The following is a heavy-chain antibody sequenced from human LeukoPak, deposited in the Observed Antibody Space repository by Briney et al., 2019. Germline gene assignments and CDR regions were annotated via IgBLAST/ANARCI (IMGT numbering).Heavy chain of an antibody. D-gene: IGHD4-11*01. V-gene: IGHV3-33*08. J-gene: IGHJ4*02. Sequence: GRSLRLSCAGSGFTYSHYGMHWVRQAPGKGLEWVAVIWSDGTGKYYSDAVKGRFTISRDNFRNTLYLQMNSLRGEDTAVYYCAREAERGFDYSNSLKYWGQGTLVTVSS. CDR1: GFTYSHYG. CDR3: AREAERGFDYSNSLKY. CDR2: IWSDGTGK.